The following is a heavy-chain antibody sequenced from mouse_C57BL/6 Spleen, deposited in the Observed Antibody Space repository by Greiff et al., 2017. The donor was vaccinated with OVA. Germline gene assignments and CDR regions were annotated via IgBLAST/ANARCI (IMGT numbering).Heavy chain of an antibody. J-gene: IGHJ2*01. D-gene: IGHD1-1*01. CDR3: ARGDSSVVYFDY. V-gene: IGHV1-69*01. Sequence: QVQLQQPGAELVMPGASVKLSCKASGYTFTSYWMHWVKQRPGQGLEWIGEIDPSDSYTNYNQKFKGKSTLTVDKSSSTAYMQLSSLTSEDSAVYYCARGDSSVVYFDYWGQGTTLTVSS. CDR1: GYTFTSYW. CDR2: IDPSDSYT.